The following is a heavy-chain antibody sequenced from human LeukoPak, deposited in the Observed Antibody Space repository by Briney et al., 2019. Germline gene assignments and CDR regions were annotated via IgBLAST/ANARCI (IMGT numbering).Heavy chain of an antibody. Sequence: ASVKVSCKASGYTFTGYYMHWVRQAPGQGLEWMGWINPNSGGTNYAQKFQGRVTMTRDTSISTAYMELSRLRSDDTAVYYCAALWFGDPYYYMDVWGKGTTVTISS. V-gene: IGHV1-2*02. CDR3: AALWFGDPYYYMDV. J-gene: IGHJ6*03. D-gene: IGHD3-10*01. CDR2: INPNSGGT. CDR1: GYTFTGYY.